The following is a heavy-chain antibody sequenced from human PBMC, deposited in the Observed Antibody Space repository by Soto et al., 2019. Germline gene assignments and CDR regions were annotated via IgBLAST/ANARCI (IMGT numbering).Heavy chain of an antibody. J-gene: IGHJ4*02. Sequence: DVQLVESGGDLVQPGRSLRLSCTASGFTFDEYAMHWVRQVPGKGLEWVSVITWNSGGIDYADSVKGRFTTSRDNAKKTLYLQMNSLRTEDTAFYYCAKDARAVAGLGVYYFDLWGQGTLVTVSS. D-gene: IGHD6-19*01. V-gene: IGHV3-9*01. CDR3: AKDARAVAGLGVYYFDL. CDR1: GFTFDEYA. CDR2: ITWNSGGI.